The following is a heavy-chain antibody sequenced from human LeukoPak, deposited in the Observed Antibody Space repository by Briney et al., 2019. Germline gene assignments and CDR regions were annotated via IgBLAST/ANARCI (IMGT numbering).Heavy chain of an antibody. J-gene: IGHJ5*02. D-gene: IGHD3-10*01. CDR1: GYTFISYY. CDR2: INPSGGGT. Sequence: ASVKASCKTSGYTFISYYIYWVRQAPGQGLECVGIINPSGGGTNYGQKFQGRVTMTSDMSTSTVYMELRSLRSDDTAVYYCARDFGQWTQFDPWGQGTLVTVSS. CDR3: ARDFGQWTQFDP. V-gene: IGHV1-46*01.